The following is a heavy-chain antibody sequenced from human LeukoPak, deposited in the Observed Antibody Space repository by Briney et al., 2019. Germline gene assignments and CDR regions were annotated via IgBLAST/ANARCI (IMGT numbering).Heavy chain of an antibody. J-gene: IGHJ3*02. V-gene: IGHV3-15*01. CDR3: TTEITMVRGVIIPLDAFDI. CDR2: IKSKTDGGTT. CDR1: GFTFSNAW. D-gene: IGHD3-10*01. Sequence: GGSLRLSCAASGFTFSNAWMSWVRQAPGKGLEWVGRIKSKTDGGTTDYAAPVKGRFTISRDDSKNTLYLQMNSLKTEDTAVYYCTTEITMVRGVIIPLDAFDIWGQGTMVTVSS.